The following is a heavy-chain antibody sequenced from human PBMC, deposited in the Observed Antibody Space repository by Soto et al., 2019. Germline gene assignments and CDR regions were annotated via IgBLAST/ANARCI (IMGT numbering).Heavy chain of an antibody. Sequence: QVQLVQSGAEVKKPGSSVKVSCKASGGTFSSYAISWVRQAPGQGLEWMGGIIPIFGTANYAQKFQGRVTITADASTRTAYMELSSRRSEDTAVYYCARVPGTTAADYFQHWGQGTLVTVSS. D-gene: IGHD1-7*01. CDR2: IIPIFGTA. V-gene: IGHV1-69*01. CDR3: ARVPGTTAADYFQH. J-gene: IGHJ1*01. CDR1: GGTFSSYA.